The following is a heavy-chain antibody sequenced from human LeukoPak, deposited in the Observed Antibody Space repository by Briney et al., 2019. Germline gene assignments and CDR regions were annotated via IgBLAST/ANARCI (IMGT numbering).Heavy chain of an antibody. CDR3: ARSNDYGDNFDY. J-gene: IGHJ4*02. V-gene: IGHV3-21*01. CDR2: ISGDSSYI. CDR1: GFTFSSYS. Sequence: GGSLRLSCAASGFTFSSYSMNWVRQAPGKGLEWVSSISGDSSYIYYADSVKGRFTISRDNAKNSLYLQMNSLRAEDTAVYYCARSNDYGDNFDYWGQGTLVTVSS. D-gene: IGHD4-17*01.